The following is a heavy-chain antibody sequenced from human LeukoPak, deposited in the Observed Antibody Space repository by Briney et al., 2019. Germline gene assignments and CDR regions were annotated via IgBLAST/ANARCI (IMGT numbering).Heavy chain of an antibody. CDR1: GGCISSYY. D-gene: IGHD6-13*01. Sequence: SETLSLTCTVSGGCISSYYWSWIRQPPGKGLEWIGYIYYSGSTNYNPSLKSRVTISVDTSKNQFSLKLSSVTAADTAVYYCARDFAAALWGQGTLVTVSS. CDR2: IYYSGST. CDR3: ARDFAAAL. V-gene: IGHV4-59*01. J-gene: IGHJ4*02.